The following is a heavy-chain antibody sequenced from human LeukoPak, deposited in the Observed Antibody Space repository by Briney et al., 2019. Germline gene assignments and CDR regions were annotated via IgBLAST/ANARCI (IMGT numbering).Heavy chain of an antibody. Sequence: SETLSLTCTVSGYSISSGYYWGWGRQTPGKGLEWIGSIHHSGSTYYNPSLKSRVTILIDTSKNQFSLKLSSVTAADTAVYYCAGKYYYHSSGYFYVDYWGQGTLVTVSS. CDR3: AGKYYYHSSGYFYVDY. J-gene: IGHJ4*02. CDR1: GYSISSGYY. D-gene: IGHD3-22*01. V-gene: IGHV4-38-2*02. CDR2: IHHSGST.